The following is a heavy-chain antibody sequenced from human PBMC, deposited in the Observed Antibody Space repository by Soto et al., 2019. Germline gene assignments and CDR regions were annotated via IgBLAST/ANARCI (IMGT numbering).Heavy chain of an antibody. CDR2: INGGNGDT. CDR3: ARGYCSSTSCQYYFDF. J-gene: IGHJ4*02. V-gene: IGHV1-3*01. Sequence: QVQLVQSGAEVKNPGASVKVSCKASGYTFTGYAIHWVRQAPGQRLEWMGWINGGNGDTKYSPKFQGRVTISRDTSASTAYMELTSLGSEDTAVYHCARGYCSSTSCQYYFDFWGQGTLVTVSS. CDR1: GYTFTGYA. D-gene: IGHD2-2*01.